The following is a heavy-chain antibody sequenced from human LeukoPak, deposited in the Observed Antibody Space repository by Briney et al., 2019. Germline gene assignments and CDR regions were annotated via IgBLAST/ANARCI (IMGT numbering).Heavy chain of an antibody. J-gene: IGHJ3*02. D-gene: IGHD3-22*01. CDR2: INPSGGST. Sequence: GASVKVSCTAFESPVTSYYMHWVRQAPGQGLEWMGIINPSGGSTSYAQKFQGRVTMTRDTSTSTVYMELSSLRSEDTAVYYCARDPITMIVVVPDAFDIWGQGTMVTVSS. CDR3: ARDPITMIVVVPDAFDI. V-gene: IGHV1-46*01. CDR1: ESPVTSYY.